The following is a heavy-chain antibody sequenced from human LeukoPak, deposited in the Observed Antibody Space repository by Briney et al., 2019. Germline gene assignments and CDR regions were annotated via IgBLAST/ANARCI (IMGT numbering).Heavy chain of an antibody. Sequence: PGGSLRLSCAASGFTFSSYGMHWVRQAPGKGLEWVAVISYDGSNKYYADSVKGRFTISRDNSKNTLYLQMNSLRAEDTAVYYCARDAVYDSSGYPSNWFDPWGQGTLVTVSS. D-gene: IGHD3-22*01. CDR2: ISYDGSNK. CDR1: GFTFSSYG. J-gene: IGHJ5*02. V-gene: IGHV3-30*03. CDR3: ARDAVYDSSGYPSNWFDP.